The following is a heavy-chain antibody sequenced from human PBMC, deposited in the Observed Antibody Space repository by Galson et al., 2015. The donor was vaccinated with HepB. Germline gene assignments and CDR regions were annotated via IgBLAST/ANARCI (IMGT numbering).Heavy chain of an antibody. CDR2: ASKTVPTT. D-gene: IGHD3-3*02. CDR1: GFTFSNYG. Sequence: SLRLSCAASGFTFSNYGMSWVRQAPGKGLGWVSTASKTVPTTYYADSVRGRFTISRDNSRNIVYLQMNSLRDEDTAVYYCAKRDTISQYFFDYWGQGILVTVSS. J-gene: IGHJ4*02. CDR3: AKRDTISQYFFDY. V-gene: IGHV3-23*01.